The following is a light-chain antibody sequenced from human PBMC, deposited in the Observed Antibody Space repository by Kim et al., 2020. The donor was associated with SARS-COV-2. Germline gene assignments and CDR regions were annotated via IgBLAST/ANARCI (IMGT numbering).Light chain of an antibody. Sequence: SISRTRSSGRVASNEVKRYQQRTGSAPTTGIYEDNQRPSGVPDRFSGSIDSAANSASLSISGVKTGDEADYYYQYYNSSNHAAWVFGGGTQLTVL. V-gene: IGLV6-57*03. CDR2: EDN. J-gene: IGLJ3*02. CDR1: SGRVASNE. CDR3: QYYNSSNHAAWV.